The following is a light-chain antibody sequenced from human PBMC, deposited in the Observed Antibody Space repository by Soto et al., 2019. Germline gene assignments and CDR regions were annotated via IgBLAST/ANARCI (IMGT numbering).Light chain of an antibody. J-gene: IGKJ3*01. CDR3: QKYSSVPA. CDR1: QGIRNF. CDR2: AAS. Sequence: DIQMTQSPTSLSASVGDRATITCRASQGIRNFVAWYQQKPGKAPKLLIYAASTLQSGVPSRFSGSGSGTVFTITINRLQHEDVASYSRQKYSSVPAFGPGTKVEIK. V-gene: IGKV1-27*01.